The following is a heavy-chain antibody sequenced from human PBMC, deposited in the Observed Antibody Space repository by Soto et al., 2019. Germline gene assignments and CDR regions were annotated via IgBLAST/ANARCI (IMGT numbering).Heavy chain of an antibody. Sequence: QVQLVQSGAEVKKPGASVKVSCKASGYTFTSYGISWVRQAPGQGLEWMGWISAYNGNTNYAQKLQGRVTMTTDTSTSTAYMELRSLRSDDTAVYYCARDFGYCSSTSCSAAPTDYYYYMDVWGKGTTVTVSS. J-gene: IGHJ6*03. CDR2: ISAYNGNT. V-gene: IGHV1-18*01. CDR3: ARDFGYCSSTSCSAAPTDYYYYMDV. CDR1: GYTFTSYG. D-gene: IGHD2-2*03.